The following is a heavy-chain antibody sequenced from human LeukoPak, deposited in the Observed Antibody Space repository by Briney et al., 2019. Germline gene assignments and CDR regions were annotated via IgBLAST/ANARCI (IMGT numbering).Heavy chain of an antibody. J-gene: IGHJ3*02. CDR3: ARDRDYGDLFADAFDI. CDR2: IIPIFGTA. V-gene: IGHV1-69*13. CDR1: GGTFSSYA. D-gene: IGHD4-17*01. Sequence: GASVKVSCKASGGTFSSYAISWVRQAPGQGLEWMGGIIPIFGTANYAQKFQGRVTITADESTSTAYMELSSLRSEDTAVYYCARDRDYGDLFADAFDIWGQGTMVTVSS.